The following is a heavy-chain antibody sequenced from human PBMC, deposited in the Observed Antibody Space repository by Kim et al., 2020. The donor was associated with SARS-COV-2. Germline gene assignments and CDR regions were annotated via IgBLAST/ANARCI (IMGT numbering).Heavy chain of an antibody. CDR1: GYTFTSYY. V-gene: IGHV1-46*01. D-gene: IGHD1-26*01. Sequence: ASVKVSCKASGYTFTSYYMHWVRQAPGQGLEWMGIINPSGGSTSYAQKFQGRVTMTRDTSTSTVYMELSSLRSEDTAVYYCARGPQWAEFALYGMDVWGQGTTVTVSS. J-gene: IGHJ6*02. CDR3: ARGPQWAEFALYGMDV. CDR2: INPSGGST.